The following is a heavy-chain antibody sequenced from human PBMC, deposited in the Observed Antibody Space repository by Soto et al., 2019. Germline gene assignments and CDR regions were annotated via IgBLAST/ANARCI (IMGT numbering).Heavy chain of an antibody. J-gene: IGHJ4*02. Sequence: KPGGSLRLSCSASGFTFGDYSMTWLRQAPGKGLEWVSFIRNIASGGTAEYAASVRGRFTISRDDSNSIAYLQMNSLRAEDTAMYYCTRDRVLPDVWSQGTRVTVSS. CDR2: IRNIASGGTA. D-gene: IGHD3-10*01. CDR1: GFTFGDYS. V-gene: IGHV3-49*05. CDR3: TRDRVLPDV.